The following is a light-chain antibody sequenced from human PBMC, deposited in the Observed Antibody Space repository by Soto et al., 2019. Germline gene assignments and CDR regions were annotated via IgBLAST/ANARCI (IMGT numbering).Light chain of an antibody. Sequence: AIQVAHSPSSRSASLGDRVTKPFRASQGISSALAWYQQKPGKAPKLLLYDASSLESGVPSRFSGSGSGTDFTLTISSLQPEDFATYYCQQFYNYPIPLAQGTRLEIK. J-gene: IGKJ5*01. CDR2: DAS. V-gene: IGKV1D-13*01. CDR3: QQFYNYPIP. CDR1: QGISSA.